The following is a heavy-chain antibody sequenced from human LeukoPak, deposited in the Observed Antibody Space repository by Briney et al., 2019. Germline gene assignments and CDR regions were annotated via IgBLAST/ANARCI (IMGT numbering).Heavy chain of an antibody. Sequence: ASVKVPCKASGYTFTGDYLHWVRQAPGQGLEWMGWINPNSGDTSYAQKFQGRVTMTRDTSLSKTYMELTRLRSDDTAVYYCARDQNYWGQGTLVTVSS. V-gene: IGHV1-2*02. CDR3: ARDQNY. CDR1: GYTFTGDY. J-gene: IGHJ4*02. CDR2: INPNSGDT.